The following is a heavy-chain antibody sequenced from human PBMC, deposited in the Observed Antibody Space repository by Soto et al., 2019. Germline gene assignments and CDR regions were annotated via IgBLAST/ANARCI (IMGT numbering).Heavy chain of an antibody. Sequence: QVQLVQSGAAVKKPGSSVKVSCKTSGGTFRTSAISWVRQAPGQGLEWMGGIMPVFPTPDYAQKFQGSVTITADESTSTAYMELSSLRSEDTAVYYCARDKDRQQLGGNYYYVMDVWGQGTTVTVSS. J-gene: IGHJ6*01. CDR1: GGTFRTSA. D-gene: IGHD3-3*02. V-gene: IGHV1-69*12. CDR3: ARDKDRQQLGGNYYYVMDV. CDR2: IMPVFPTP.